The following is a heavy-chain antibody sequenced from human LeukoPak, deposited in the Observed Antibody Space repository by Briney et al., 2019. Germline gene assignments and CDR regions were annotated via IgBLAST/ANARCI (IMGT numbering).Heavy chain of an antibody. V-gene: IGHV3-20*04. CDR3: ARVPTYYYYYYYMDV. CDR2: INWNGGST. Sequence: GGSLRLSCAASGFTFDDYGMSWVRQAPGKGLEWVSGINWNGGSTGYADSVKGRFTISRDNAKNSLYLQMNSLRAEDTALYYCARVPTYYYYYYYMDVWGKGTMVTVSS. CDR1: GFTFDDYG. J-gene: IGHJ6*03.